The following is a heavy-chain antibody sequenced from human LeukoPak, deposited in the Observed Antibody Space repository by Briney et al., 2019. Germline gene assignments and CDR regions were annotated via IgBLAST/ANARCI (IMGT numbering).Heavy chain of an antibody. CDR3: ARPYYYDSRIDP. V-gene: IGHV4-30-4*01. J-gene: IGHJ5*02. CDR1: GVSISSGDYY. Sequence: SETLSLTCTVSGVSISSGDYYWSWIRQPPGKGLEWIEYTYYSGSTYYNPSLKSRVTISVDTSKNQFSLKLSSVTAADTAVYYCARPYYYDSRIDPWGQGTRVTVSS. CDR2: TYYSGST. D-gene: IGHD3-22*01.